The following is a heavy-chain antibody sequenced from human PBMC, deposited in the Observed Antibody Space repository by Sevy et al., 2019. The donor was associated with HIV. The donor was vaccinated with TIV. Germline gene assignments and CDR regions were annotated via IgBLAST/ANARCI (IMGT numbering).Heavy chain of an antibody. Sequence: ASVKVYCKVSGYTLTGLSMHWVRQAPGKGLEWMGRFDPEDGETIYAQNFQGRVTLTEDTSRDTAYMELSSLRYEDTAVYYCATAREYYQDSSGYFDFRGQGTLVTVSS. CDR2: FDPEDGET. D-gene: IGHD3-22*01. V-gene: IGHV1-24*01. CDR3: ATAREYYQDSSGYFDF. J-gene: IGHJ4*02. CDR1: GYTLTGLS.